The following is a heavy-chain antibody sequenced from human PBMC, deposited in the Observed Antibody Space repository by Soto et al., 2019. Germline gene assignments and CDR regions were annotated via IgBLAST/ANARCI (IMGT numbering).Heavy chain of an antibody. CDR2: INPNSGGT. D-gene: IGHD6-13*01. Sequence: ASVKVSCKASGYTFTGYYMHWVRQAPGQGLEWMVWINPNSGGTNYAQKFQGRVTMTRDTSISTAYMELSRLRSDDTAVYYCARDAVAAAVGLYYYYGMDVWGQGTTVTVSS. CDR3: ARDAVAAAVGLYYYYGMDV. V-gene: IGHV1-2*02. J-gene: IGHJ6*02. CDR1: GYTFTGYY.